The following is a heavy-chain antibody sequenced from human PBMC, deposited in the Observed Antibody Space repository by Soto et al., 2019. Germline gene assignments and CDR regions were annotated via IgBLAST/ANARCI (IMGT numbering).Heavy chain of an antibody. J-gene: IGHJ5*02. Sequence: QVQLVQSGAEVKKPGSSVKVSCKASGGTFSSYTISWVRQAPGQGLEWMGRIIPILGIANYAQKFQGRVTITADKSTSTAYMELSSVRSEDTAVYYCARYYGSGNNWFDPWGQGTLVTVSS. CDR2: IIPILGIA. D-gene: IGHD3-10*01. CDR1: GGTFSSYT. V-gene: IGHV1-69*02. CDR3: ARYYGSGNNWFDP.